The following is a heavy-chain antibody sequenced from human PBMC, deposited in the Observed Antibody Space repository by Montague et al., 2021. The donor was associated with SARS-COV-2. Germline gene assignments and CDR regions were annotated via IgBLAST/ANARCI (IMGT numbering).Heavy chain of an antibody. J-gene: IGHJ2*01. V-gene: IGHV4-39*01. CDR2: IYYSGIT. CDR3: ARHPPVHYDRSGIYKLYWYFDV. Sequence: SETLSLTCTVSGGSVRSSNFYWGWIRQPPGKGLEWIGSIYYSGITYYSLSLKSRVTISVDTSKNQFSLKLNSVTAADTAVYYCARHPPVHYDRSGIYKLYWYFDVWGRGTLVTVSS. D-gene: IGHD3-22*01. CDR1: GGSVRSSNFY.